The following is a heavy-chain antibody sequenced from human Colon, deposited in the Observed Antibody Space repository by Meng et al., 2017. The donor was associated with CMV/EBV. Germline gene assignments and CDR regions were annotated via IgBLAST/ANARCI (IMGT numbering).Heavy chain of an antibody. V-gene: IGHV3-74*01. CDR1: GFTFSSYA. D-gene: IGHD3-22*01. CDR2: IKSDGSGI. J-gene: IGHJ4*02. CDR3: EFRYDRSGDYY. Sequence: GGSLRLSCAASGFTFSSYAMHWVRQAPGKGLVWVSRIKSDGSGISYADSVKGRFTISRGNAENTVFLQMSSLRVEDTAVYYCEFRYDRSGDYYWGQGTLVTVSS.